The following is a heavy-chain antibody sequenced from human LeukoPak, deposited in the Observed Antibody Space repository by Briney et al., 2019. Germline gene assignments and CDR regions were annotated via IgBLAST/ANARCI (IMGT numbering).Heavy chain of an antibody. CDR3: ARDFRGSVDAFDI. J-gene: IGHJ3*02. CDR2: IYYSGRT. Sequence: SETLSLTCTVSGGSISDYYWNWMRQPPGKGLEWIGYIYYSGRTNYNPSLKSRVSISVDTSKNQFSLKLSSVTAAVTAVYYCARDFRGSVDAFDIWGQGTMVAVSS. CDR1: GGSISDYY. V-gene: IGHV4-59*01.